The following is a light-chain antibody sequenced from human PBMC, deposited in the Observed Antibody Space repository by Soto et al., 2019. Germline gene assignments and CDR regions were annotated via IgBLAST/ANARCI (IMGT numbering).Light chain of an antibody. CDR3: QQLITYPQT. Sequence: EIVMTQSPATLSLSPWERATLSCRASQSVSSSYLAWYQQKPGQAPRLLIYGASSRATGIPDRFTGSGSGTEFALAISSLQPEDFATYYCQQLITYPQTFGQGTKVDIK. CDR2: GAS. V-gene: IGKV3D-7*01. CDR1: QSVSSSY. J-gene: IGKJ1*01.